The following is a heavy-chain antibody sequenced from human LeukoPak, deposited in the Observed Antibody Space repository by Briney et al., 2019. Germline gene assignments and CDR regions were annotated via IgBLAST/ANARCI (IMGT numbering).Heavy chain of an antibody. CDR3: AREGGWYQFFY. Sequence: GGSLRLSCAASGFTFGSYAMHWVRQAPGKGLEWVAVISYDGSNKYYADSVKGRFTISRDNSKNTLYLQMNSLRAEDTAVYYCAREGGWYQFFYWGQGTLVTVSS. J-gene: IGHJ4*02. CDR1: GFTFGSYA. CDR2: ISYDGSNK. V-gene: IGHV3-30-3*01. D-gene: IGHD6-19*01.